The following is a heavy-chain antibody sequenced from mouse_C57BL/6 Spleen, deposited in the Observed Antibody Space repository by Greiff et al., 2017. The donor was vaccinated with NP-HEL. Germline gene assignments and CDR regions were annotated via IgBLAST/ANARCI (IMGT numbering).Heavy chain of an antibody. D-gene: IGHD2-1*01. Sequence: QVQLQQPGAELVRPGSSVKLSCKASGYTFTSYWMDWVKQRPGQGLEWIGNIYPSDSETHYNQKFKDKATLTVDKSSSTAYMQLSSLTSEDSAVYYCARMGGNHPYAMEYWGQGTSVTVSS. V-gene: IGHV1-61*01. CDR2: IYPSDSET. J-gene: IGHJ4*01. CDR3: ARMGGNHPYAMEY. CDR1: GYTFTSYW.